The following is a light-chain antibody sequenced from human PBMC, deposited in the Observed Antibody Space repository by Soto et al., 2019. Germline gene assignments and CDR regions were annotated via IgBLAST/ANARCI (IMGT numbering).Light chain of an antibody. J-gene: IGLJ1*01. CDR2: EGS. V-gene: IGLV2-23*01. CDR1: SSDVGSYDL. Sequence: QSALTQPASVSGSPGQSITISCNGTSSDVGSYDLVSWFQQHPGKAPKLMIYEGSKRPSGVSSRFSGSKSGNTASLTISGLQADDQADYYCCSYAGLGTYVFGTGTKVTVL. CDR3: CSYAGLGTYV.